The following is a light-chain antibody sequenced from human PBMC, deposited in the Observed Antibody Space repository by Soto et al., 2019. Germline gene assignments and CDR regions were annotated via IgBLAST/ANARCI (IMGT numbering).Light chain of an antibody. J-gene: IGLJ3*02. V-gene: IGLV2-8*01. CDR2: EGT. CDR1: TSNVGGYNY. Sequence: QSALTQPPSASGSPGQSVTISCTGTTSNVGGYNYVSWYQQHPGTAPKLIIYEGTKRPSGAPDRFSGSKSGNTASLTVSGLQSEDEADYYCSSYADSNNGYFVFGEGTKLTVL. CDR3: SSYADSNNGYFV.